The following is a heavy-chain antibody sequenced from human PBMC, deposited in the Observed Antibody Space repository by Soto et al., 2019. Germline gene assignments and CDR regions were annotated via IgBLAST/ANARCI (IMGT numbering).Heavy chain of an antibody. CDR2: ISYDGSNK. Sequence: QVQLVESGGGVVQPGRSLRLSCAASGFTFSSYAMHWVRQAPGKGLEWVAVISYDGSNKYYADSVKGRFTISRDNSKNTLYLQMNSLRAVDTAVYYCARDISSGLDYWGQGTLVTVSS. CDR3: ARDISSGLDY. CDR1: GFTFSSYA. J-gene: IGHJ4*02. D-gene: IGHD3-22*01. V-gene: IGHV3-30-3*01.